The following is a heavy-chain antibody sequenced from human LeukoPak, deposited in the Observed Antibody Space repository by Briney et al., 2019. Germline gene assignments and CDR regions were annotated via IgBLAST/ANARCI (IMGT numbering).Heavy chain of an antibody. D-gene: IGHD3-16*02. Sequence: ASVKVSCKASGYTFTGHHMHWVRQAPGQGLEWMGWINPKSGGTNYAQKFQGWATMTRDTSISTAYMELSRLRSDDTAVYYCARDIDGMDVWGQGTTVTVSS. J-gene: IGHJ6*02. CDR3: ARDIDGMDV. CDR2: INPKSGGT. CDR1: GYTFTGHH. V-gene: IGHV1-2*04.